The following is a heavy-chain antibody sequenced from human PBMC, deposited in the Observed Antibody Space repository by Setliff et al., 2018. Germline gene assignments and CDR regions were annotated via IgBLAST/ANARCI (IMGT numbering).Heavy chain of an antibody. CDR2: IIPIYGAA. CDR1: GGTFSGYA. CDR3: ARAHGATTTFYYYMDV. D-gene: IGHD1-1*01. V-gene: IGHV1-69*13. J-gene: IGHJ6*03. Sequence: SVKVSCRVSGGTFSGYAITWVRRAPGQGLEWVGGIIPIYGAANYARKFQGGVTITADESTNTAYMELSSLTYEDTAVYFCARAHGATTTFYYYMDVWGKGTTVTVSS.